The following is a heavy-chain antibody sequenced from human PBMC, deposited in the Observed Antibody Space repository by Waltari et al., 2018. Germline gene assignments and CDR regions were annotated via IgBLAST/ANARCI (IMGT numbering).Heavy chain of an antibody. Sequence: QVQLQESGPGLVKPSQTLSLPCPVPGGAISSGGYYWSWIRPHPGKGLEWIGYIYYSGSTYYNPSLKSRVTISVDTSKNQFSLKLSSVTAADTAVYYCASPDPYYYDSSGYGAFDIWGQGTMVTVSS. CDR1: GGAISSGGYY. J-gene: IGHJ3*02. CDR2: IYYSGST. D-gene: IGHD3-22*01. CDR3: ASPDPYYYDSSGYGAFDI. V-gene: IGHV4-31*03.